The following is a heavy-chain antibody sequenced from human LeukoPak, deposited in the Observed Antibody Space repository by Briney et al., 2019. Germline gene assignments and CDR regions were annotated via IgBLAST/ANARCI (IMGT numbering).Heavy chain of an antibody. V-gene: IGHV4-31*11. Sequence: SQTLSLTCAVSGGSISSGGYYWNWIRQHPGKGLEWIGYIYYSGSTYYNPSLKSRVTISVDTSKNQFSLKLSSVTAADTAVYYCARGRYSGSYYAYWGQGTLVTVSS. CDR2: IYYSGST. CDR3: ARGRYSGSYYAY. J-gene: IGHJ4*02. D-gene: IGHD1-26*01. CDR1: GGSISSGGYY.